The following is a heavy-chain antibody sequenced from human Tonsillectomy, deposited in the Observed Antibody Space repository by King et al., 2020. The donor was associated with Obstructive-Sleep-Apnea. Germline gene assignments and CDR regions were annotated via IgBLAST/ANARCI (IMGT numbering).Heavy chain of an antibody. Sequence: VQLVESGAEVKKPGASVKVSCKASGYTFTGYYMHWVRQAPGQGPEWMGWININSGGTHYAQKFHGRVTVTRDTSINTAYMELSVRRSDDTAVYYCARGGAVASTCWPNWFDPWGQGTPVTVSS. D-gene: IGHD6-19*01. V-gene: IGHV1-2*02. CDR3: ARGGAVASTCWPNWFDP. CDR2: ININSGGT. J-gene: IGHJ5*02. CDR1: GYTFTGYY.